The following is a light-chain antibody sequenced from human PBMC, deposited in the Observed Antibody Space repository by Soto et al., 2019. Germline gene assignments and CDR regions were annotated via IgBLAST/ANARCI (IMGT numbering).Light chain of an antibody. CDR2: DAS. CDR3: QQRSNWPLT. J-gene: IGKJ4*01. CDR1: QSVSSY. Sequence: DIVMTQSPATLSVAPGERVTFSCRASQSVSSYLAWYQQKPGQAPRLLIYDASNRATGIPARFSGSGSGTDFTLTISSLEPEDFAVYYCQQRSNWPLTFGGGTKV. V-gene: IGKV3-11*01.